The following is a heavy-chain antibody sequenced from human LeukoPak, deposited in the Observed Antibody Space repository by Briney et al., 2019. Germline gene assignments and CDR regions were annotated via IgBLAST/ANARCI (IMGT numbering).Heavy chain of an antibody. CDR1: GFTFGSCA. D-gene: IGHD2-15*01. V-gene: IGHV3-23*01. Sequence: GGSLRLSCAASGFTFGSCAMSWVRQVRGKGLEWVSGISGNGGSTYYADSVKGRFTISRDNSKNTLYLQMNSQRAEDTAVYYCARDIVVVVAAHFDYWGQGTLVTVSS. J-gene: IGHJ4*02. CDR3: ARDIVVVVAAHFDY. CDR2: ISGNGGST.